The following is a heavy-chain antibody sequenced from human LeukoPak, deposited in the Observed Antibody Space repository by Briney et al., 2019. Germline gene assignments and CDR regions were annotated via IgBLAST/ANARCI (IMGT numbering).Heavy chain of an antibody. CDR2: IYSGGST. Sequence: PGGSLRLSCAASGFTVSSNYMSWVRQAPGKGLEWVSVIYSGGSTYYADSVKGRFTISRVNAKNSLYLQMNSLRDEDTAVYYCVRGFDFWSGYRAFDYGGQETLDTVSS. CDR3: VRGFDFWSGYRAFDY. CDR1: GFTVSSNY. V-gene: IGHV3-53*01. D-gene: IGHD3-3*01. J-gene: IGHJ4*02.